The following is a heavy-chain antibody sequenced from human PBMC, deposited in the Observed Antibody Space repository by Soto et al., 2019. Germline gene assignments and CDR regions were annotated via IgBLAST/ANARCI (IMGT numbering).Heavy chain of an antibody. D-gene: IGHD2-21*02. CDR1: GFTFSSYA. CDR3: AKDSPPSLSRGPPGDYYWVC. Sequence: EVQLLESGGGLVQPGGSLRLSCAASGFTFSSYAMSWVRQAPGKGLEWVSAISGSGGSTYDADSVKGRFTISRDNSKNTLYLQMNSLRAEDTAVYYCAKDSPPSLSRGPPGDYYWVCWGQGTLVTVSS. V-gene: IGHV3-23*01. CDR2: ISGSGGST. J-gene: IGHJ4*02.